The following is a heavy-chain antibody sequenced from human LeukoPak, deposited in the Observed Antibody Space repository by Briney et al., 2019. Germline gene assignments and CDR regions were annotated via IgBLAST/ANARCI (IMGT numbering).Heavy chain of an antibody. V-gene: IGHV3-23*01. D-gene: IGHD2-21*02. Sequence: GGSLRLSCAASGFTFSTYTMNWVRQAPGKGLEWVSGISGSGVATYSADSVKGRFTISRGNSKNTLYLQMNSLRAEDTAVYYCVQMAPYCGGDCYFDYWGQGTLVTVSS. CDR2: ISGSGVAT. CDR1: GFTFSTYT. CDR3: VQMAPYCGGDCYFDY. J-gene: IGHJ4*02.